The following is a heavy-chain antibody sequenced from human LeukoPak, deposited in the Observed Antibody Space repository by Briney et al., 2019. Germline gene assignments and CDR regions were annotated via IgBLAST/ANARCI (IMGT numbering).Heavy chain of an antibody. CDR1: GGSISSFY. J-gene: IGHJ4*02. CDR3: AREVLTHYYDSSGYLDY. Sequence: PSETLSLTCTVSGGSISSFYWSWIRQPPGKGLEWIGYIYYSGSTNYNPSLKSRVTISVDTSKNQFSLKLSSVTAADTAVYYCAREVLTHYYDSSGYLDYWGQGTLVTVSS. CDR2: IYYSGST. D-gene: IGHD3-22*01. V-gene: IGHV4-59*01.